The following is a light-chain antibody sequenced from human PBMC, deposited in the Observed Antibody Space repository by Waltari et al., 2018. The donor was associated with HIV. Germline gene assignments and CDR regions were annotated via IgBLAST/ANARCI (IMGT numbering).Light chain of an antibody. Sequence: QSVLTQPPSASGTPGQRVTISCSGSSSNIGRNYVYWYQQLPGTAPKLLIYRNNQRPSGCPDRFSGSKSGTSASLAISGLRSEDEADYYCAAWNDSLSGYVFGTGTKVTV. CDR3: AAWNDSLSGYV. J-gene: IGLJ1*01. CDR1: SSNIGRNY. V-gene: IGLV1-47*01. CDR2: RNN.